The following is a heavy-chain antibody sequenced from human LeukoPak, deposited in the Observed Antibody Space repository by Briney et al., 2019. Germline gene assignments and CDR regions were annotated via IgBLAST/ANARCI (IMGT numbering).Heavy chain of an antibody. CDR2: ISYDGSNK. V-gene: IGHV3-30*04. D-gene: IGHD6-19*01. J-gene: IGHJ4*02. Sequence: GGSLRLSCAASGVTFSSYAMHWGRQAPPKGLEWVAVISYDGSNKYYSDSVKGRFTISRDNSKNTLYMQMNSLRAEDTAMSYCERDSLPLAVAGPFDYWGQGTLVTVSS. CDR3: ERDSLPLAVAGPFDY. CDR1: GVTFSSYA.